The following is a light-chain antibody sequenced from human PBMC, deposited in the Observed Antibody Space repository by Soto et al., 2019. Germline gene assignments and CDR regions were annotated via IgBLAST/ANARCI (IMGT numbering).Light chain of an antibody. CDR2: DTS. V-gene: IGKV1-33*01. Sequence: DIQLTQSPSSLSASVGDRVTITCQASHDITKYLNWYQQKPGKAPKLLIYDTSNMATVFPFRYNGRGSRTHFTLTLSGLRPEHFATCDCQYYDNFPPMFTFGQGTKLEMK. CDR1: HDITKY. J-gene: IGKJ2*01. CDR3: QYYDNFPPMFT.